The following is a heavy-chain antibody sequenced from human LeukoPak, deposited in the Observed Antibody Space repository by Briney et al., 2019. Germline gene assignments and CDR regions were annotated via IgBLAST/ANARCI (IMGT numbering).Heavy chain of an antibody. D-gene: IGHD6-13*01. CDR3: ARDRGEESIAAADTDY. J-gene: IGHJ4*02. CDR1: GFTFSSYS. CDR2: IISSSSYI. V-gene: IGHV3-21*01. Sequence: GGSLRLSCAASGFTFSSYSMNWVRQAPGKGLEWVSSIISSSSYIYYADSVKGRFTIARDNAKNSLYLQMNSLRDADTAVYYCARDRGEESIAAADTDYWGKGTLVTVSS.